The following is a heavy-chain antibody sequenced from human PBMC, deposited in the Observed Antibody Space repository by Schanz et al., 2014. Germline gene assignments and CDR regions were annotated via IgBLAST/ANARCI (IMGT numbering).Heavy chain of an antibody. CDR2: ISHSGGSK. CDR3: AKGMGYCSGGTCYDYYYYGLDV. V-gene: IGHV3-23*01. CDR1: GFTFNSYA. D-gene: IGHD2-15*01. Sequence: DVQLLESGGGLVQPGWSLRLSCAASGFTFNSYAMTWVRQAPGKGLEWVSSISHSGGSKYYADSVKGRFTISRDNSENTLYLQMNSLSADDTAVFYCAKGMGYCSGGTCYDYYYYGLDVWGQGTTVTVSS. J-gene: IGHJ6*02.